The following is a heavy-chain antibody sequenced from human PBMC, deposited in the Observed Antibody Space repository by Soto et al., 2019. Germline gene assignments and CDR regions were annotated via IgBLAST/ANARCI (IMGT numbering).Heavy chain of an antibody. Sequence: ASVKVSCKASGYTFTSYYMHWVRRAPGQGLEWMGIINPSGGSTSYAQKFQGRVTMTRDTSTSTVYMELSSLRSEDTAVYYCARDGTYYYGSGSHDDYYYYMDVWGKGTTVTVSS. V-gene: IGHV1-46*01. CDR1: GYTFTSYY. CDR2: INPSGGST. CDR3: ARDGTYYYGSGSHDDYYYYMDV. J-gene: IGHJ6*03. D-gene: IGHD3-10*01.